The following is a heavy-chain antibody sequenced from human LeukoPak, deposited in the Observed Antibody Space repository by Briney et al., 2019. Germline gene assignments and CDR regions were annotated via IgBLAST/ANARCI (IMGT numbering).Heavy chain of an antibody. V-gene: IGHV1-8*03. CDR3: ARGFPAAESYFDY. D-gene: IGHD6-13*01. J-gene: IGHJ4*02. Sequence: GASVKVSCKASGGTFSSYAISWVRQAPGQGLEWMGWMNPNSGNTGYAQKFQGRVTITRNTSISTAYMELSSLRSEDTAVYYCARGFPAAESYFDYWGQGTLVTVSS. CDR1: GGTFSSYA. CDR2: MNPNSGNT.